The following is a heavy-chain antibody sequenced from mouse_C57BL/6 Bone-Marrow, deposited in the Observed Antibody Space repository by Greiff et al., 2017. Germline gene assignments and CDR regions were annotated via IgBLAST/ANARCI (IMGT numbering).Heavy chain of an antibody. CDR3: ARPLTTDYAMDY. Sequence: QVQLQQPGAELVKPGASVKMSCKASGYTFTSYWITWVKQRPGQGLEWIGDIYPGSGSTNYNEKFKSKATLTVDTSSSTAYMQLSSLTSEDAAVYYCARPLTTDYAMDYWGQGTSVTVSS. D-gene: IGHD1-1*01. CDR1: GYTFTSYW. V-gene: IGHV1-55*01. CDR2: IYPGSGST. J-gene: IGHJ4*01.